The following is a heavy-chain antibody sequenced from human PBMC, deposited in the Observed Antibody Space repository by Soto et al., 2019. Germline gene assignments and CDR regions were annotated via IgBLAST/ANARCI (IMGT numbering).Heavy chain of an antibody. CDR2: INPNNGGT. V-gene: IGHV1-2*02. CDR1: GYTFAGYF. CDR3: AALRYFDWLAGNDAFDI. D-gene: IGHD3-9*01. J-gene: IGHJ3*02. Sequence: ASVKVSCKASGYTFAGYFMHWVRQAPGQGLEWMGWINPNNGGTNYAQKFRGRVTMTRDTSITTAYMELSRLRSEDTAVYYCAALRYFDWLAGNDAFDIWGQGTMVTVSS.